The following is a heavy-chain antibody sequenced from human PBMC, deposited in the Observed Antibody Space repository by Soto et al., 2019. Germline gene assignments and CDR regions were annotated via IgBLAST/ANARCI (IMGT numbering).Heavy chain of an antibody. Sequence: SETLSLTCTVSGGSISSGDYYWSWIRQPPGKGLEWIGYIYYSGSTYYNPSLKSRVTISVDTSKNQFSLKLSSVTAADTAVYYCARDCWGGRTYYYYGMDVWGQGTTVTVFS. V-gene: IGHV4-30-4*01. CDR1: GGSISSGDYY. J-gene: IGHJ6*02. CDR2: IYYSGST. D-gene: IGHD3-16*01. CDR3: ARDCWGGRTYYYYGMDV.